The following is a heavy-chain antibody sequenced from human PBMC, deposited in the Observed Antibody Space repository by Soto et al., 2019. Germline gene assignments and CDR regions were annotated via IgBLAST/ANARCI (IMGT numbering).Heavy chain of an antibody. CDR2: VLPISGSI. V-gene: IGHV1-69*06. J-gene: IGHJ4*01. CDR1: GGLISKYS. CDR3: ATIRVRGGPLRFED. Sequence: QVQLVQSGAEVRKPGSSVKVSCKTSGGLISKYSFNWVRQAPGQGLEWMGGVLPISGSIDYAQKFQGRLTITADRSTSTVYMELSRLRSDDTANYYCATIRVRGGPLRFEDGGQGMLISVSS. D-gene: IGHD5-12*01.